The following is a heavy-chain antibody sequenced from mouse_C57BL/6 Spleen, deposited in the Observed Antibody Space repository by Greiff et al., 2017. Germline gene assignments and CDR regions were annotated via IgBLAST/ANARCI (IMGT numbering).Heavy chain of an antibody. CDR2: ISSGGDYI. Sequence: DVMLVESGEGLVKPGGSLKLSCAASGFTSSSYAMSWVRQTPEKRLEWVAYISSGGDYIYYADTVKGRFTISRDNARNTLYLQMSSLKSEDTAMYYCTRDGPHSNWAYWGQGTLVTVSA. D-gene: IGHD2-5*01. CDR1: GFTSSSYA. CDR3: TRDGPHSNWAY. J-gene: IGHJ3*01. V-gene: IGHV5-9-1*02.